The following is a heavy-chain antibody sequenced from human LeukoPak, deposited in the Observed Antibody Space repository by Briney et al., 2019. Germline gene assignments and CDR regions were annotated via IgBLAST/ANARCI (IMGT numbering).Heavy chain of an antibody. V-gene: IGHV3-30-3*01. CDR3: ARDGPSRMRQQLVPNWFDS. J-gene: IGHJ5*01. D-gene: IGHD6-13*01. CDR1: GFTFSSYA. Sequence: GGSLRLSCAVSGFTFSSYAMHWVRQAPGRGREWVAVISYDGSNKYYAGSGTERFSIYRDNSKKTTWRQMDRLIAKRTAVNECARDGPSRMRQQLVPNWFDSWGQGTLVTVSS. CDR2: ISYDGSNK.